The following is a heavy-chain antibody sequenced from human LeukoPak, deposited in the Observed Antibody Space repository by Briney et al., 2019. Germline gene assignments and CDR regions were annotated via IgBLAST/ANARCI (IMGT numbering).Heavy chain of an antibody. D-gene: IGHD3-9*01. CDR2: IYYSGNT. V-gene: IGHV4-39*07. CDR3: ARDGGLQLRYVP. CDR1: GGSISNRDYY. J-gene: IGHJ5*02. Sequence: SETLSLTCSVSGGSISNRDYYWGWIRQPPGKGLEWLGSIYYSGNTYYNSSLKSRVTISIDTSKNQFSLKLSSVTAADTAVYYCARDGGLQLRYVPWGQGTLVTVSS.